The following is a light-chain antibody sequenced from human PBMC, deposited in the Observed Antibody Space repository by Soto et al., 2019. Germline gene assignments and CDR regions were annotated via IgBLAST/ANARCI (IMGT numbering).Light chain of an antibody. CDR2: YDN. V-gene: IGLV3-21*04. J-gene: IGLJ2*01. CDR1: NIGSKS. Sequence: SYELTQPPSVAVAPGATASITGGGNNIGSKSVHWYQQKPGQAPVLVIYYDNDRPSGIPERFSGSNSGKTATLTISRVEAGDEADYDCQVWDTGSDHLVFGGGTKLTVL. CDR3: QVWDTGSDHLV.